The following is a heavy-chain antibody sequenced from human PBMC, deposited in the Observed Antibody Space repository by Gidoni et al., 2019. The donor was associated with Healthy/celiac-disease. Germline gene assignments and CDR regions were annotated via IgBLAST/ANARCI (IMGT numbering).Heavy chain of an antibody. CDR3: ARSRKGWVGATFFLRYYYMDV. CDR2: IKQDGSEK. CDR1: GFTFSSYW. Sequence: EVQLVESGGGLVQPGGSLRLSCAASGFTFSSYWMSWVRQAPGKGLEWVANIKQDGSEKYYVDSVKGRFTISRDNAKNSLYLQMNSLRAEDTAVYYCARSRKGWVGATFFLRYYYMDVWGKGTTVTVSS. D-gene: IGHD1-26*01. J-gene: IGHJ6*03. V-gene: IGHV3-7*03.